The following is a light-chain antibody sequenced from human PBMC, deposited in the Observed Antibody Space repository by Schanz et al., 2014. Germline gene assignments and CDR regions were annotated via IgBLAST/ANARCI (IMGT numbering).Light chain of an antibody. CDR1: QSVTSTY. Sequence: ETVLTQSPGTLSLSPGERATLSCRASQSVTSTYLAWYQQKPGQAPRLLIYEASIRATGVPDRFSGSGSGTDFTLTISRLEPEDFAVYYCQQYGSSPPYTFGQGTKLEIK. J-gene: IGKJ2*01. V-gene: IGKV3-20*01. CDR3: QQYGSSPPYT. CDR2: EAS.